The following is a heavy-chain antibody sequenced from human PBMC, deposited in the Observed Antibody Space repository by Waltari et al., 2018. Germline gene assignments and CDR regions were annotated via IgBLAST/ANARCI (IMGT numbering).Heavy chain of an antibody. CDR2: IYPGDSET. V-gene: IGHV5-51*03. CDR3: GRATTIYGMDV. D-gene: IGHD5-12*01. Sequence: EVQLVQSGAEVKKPGEALKISCKGSGYTCTAYWIAWVRQVPGRGLEWMGIIYPGDSETRYSPSFQGQVTISADKSISTAYLQWSSLKASDSAMYYCGRATTIYGMDVWGQGTTVTVSS. J-gene: IGHJ6*02. CDR1: GYTCTAYW.